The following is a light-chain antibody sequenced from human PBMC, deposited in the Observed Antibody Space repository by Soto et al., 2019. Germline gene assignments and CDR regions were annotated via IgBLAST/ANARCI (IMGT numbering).Light chain of an antibody. CDR1: QSVLSSSNNRNY. V-gene: IGKV4-1*01. CDR3: QQYYSTCWT. CDR2: WAS. Sequence: DIVMTQSPDSLAVSLGERATINCKSSQSVLSSSNNRNYLAWFQLKPGQPPKLLIYWASTRESGVPDRFSGSGSGTDFTLPIRSLQAEDVAVYYCQQYYSTCWTFGQGTKVDIK. J-gene: IGKJ1*01.